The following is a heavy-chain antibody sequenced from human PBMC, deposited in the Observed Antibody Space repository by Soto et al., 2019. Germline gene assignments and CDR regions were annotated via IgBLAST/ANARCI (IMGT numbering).Heavy chain of an antibody. CDR2: ISWNSGSL. CDR3: AKGVGGYYYGMDA. Sequence: GGSLRLSCAASGFTFDDYAMHWVRQAPGKGLEWVSGISWNSGSLGYADSVKGRFTISRDNAKNSLYLQMSSLRAEDTALYYCAKGVGGYYYGMDAWGQGTTVTVSS. V-gene: IGHV3-9*01. CDR1: GFTFDDYA. J-gene: IGHJ6*02.